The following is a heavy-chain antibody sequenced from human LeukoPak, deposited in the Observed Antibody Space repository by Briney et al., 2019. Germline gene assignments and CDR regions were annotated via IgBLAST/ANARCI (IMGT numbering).Heavy chain of an antibody. CDR2: INWKGSTT. CDR3: DTAAGGEGY. CDR1: GFTFHYYG. J-gene: IGHJ4*02. Sequence: GGSLRLSCAASGFTFHYYGLAWVREAPGKGLEWVSGINWKGSTTGYADSVQGRFTISRDNARNSLYLQMDSLRVEDTALYYCDTAAGGEGYWGQGTLVTVSS. V-gene: IGHV3-20*04. D-gene: IGHD6-13*01.